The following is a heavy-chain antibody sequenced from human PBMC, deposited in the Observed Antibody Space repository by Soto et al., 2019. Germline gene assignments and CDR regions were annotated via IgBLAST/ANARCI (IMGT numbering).Heavy chain of an antibody. J-gene: IGHJ4*02. CDR1: GYTFSGYY. V-gene: IGHV1-69*13. D-gene: IGHD5-12*01. CDR2: IIPIFGTA. CDR3: ARAYSGYVSDYFDY. Sequence: SVKRYWKASGYTFSGYYMRWVRQAPGQGLEWMGGIIPIFGTANYAQKFQGRVTITADESTSTAYMELSSLRSEDTAVYYCARAYSGYVSDYFDYWGQGTLVTVSS.